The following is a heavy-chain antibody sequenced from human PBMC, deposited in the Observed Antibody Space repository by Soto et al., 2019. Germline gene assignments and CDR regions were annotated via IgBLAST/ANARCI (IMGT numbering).Heavy chain of an antibody. CDR2: VYYTGAT. D-gene: IGHD3-22*01. CDR1: GGSIDSYY. J-gene: IGHJ1*01. V-gene: IGHV4-59*12. CDR3: AKANYDTSGYWDQSFQH. Sequence: SETLSLTCTVSGGSIDSYYWTWIRQPPGKGLEWIGYVYYTGATTYSPSLKSRVTISVDTSMNQISLKLSSVTAADTAVYYCAKANYDTSGYWDQSFQHWGQGTLVTVSS.